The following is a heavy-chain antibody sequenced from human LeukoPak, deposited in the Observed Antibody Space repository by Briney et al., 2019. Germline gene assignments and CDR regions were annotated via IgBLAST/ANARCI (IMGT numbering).Heavy chain of an antibody. CDR2: TYYKSALYN. J-gene: IGHJ4*02. V-gene: IGHV6-1*01. CDR1: GDTVSRDSIA. CDR3: ARGTGWPQFDY. Sequence: SQTLSLTCALSGDTVSRDSIAWNWIRQSPSRGLEWLGRTYYKSALYNDYAVSVKGRIIINPDTSKNQFSLQLNSVTPEDTAVYYCARGTGWPQFDYWGQGTLVTVSS. D-gene: IGHD6-19*01.